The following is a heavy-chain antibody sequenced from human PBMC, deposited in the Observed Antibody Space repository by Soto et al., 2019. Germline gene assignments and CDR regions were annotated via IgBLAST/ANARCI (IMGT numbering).Heavy chain of an antibody. V-gene: IGHV3-11*01. CDR2: ISTTGSTI. Sequence: GGSLRLSCEASGFTFKDYYMSWIRQAPGKGLEWVSYISTTGSTIYYADFVKGRSTISRDNAKNSLYLQMNSLRAEDTAIYYCAREQATYDSWGQGTLVTVSS. CDR1: GFTFKDYY. CDR3: AREQATYDS. J-gene: IGHJ4*02.